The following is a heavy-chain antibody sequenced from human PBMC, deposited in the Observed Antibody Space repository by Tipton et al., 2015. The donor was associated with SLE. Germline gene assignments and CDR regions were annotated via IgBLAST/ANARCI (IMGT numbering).Heavy chain of an antibody. J-gene: IGHJ4*02. CDR3: AKAATMVRGLIGY. D-gene: IGHD3-10*01. Sequence: RSLRLSCAASGFTFSTYGMHWVRQAPGKGLEWVAVISYDGRNEYYADSVKGRFTISRDNSKNMFNLQMNSLRAEDTAVYYCAKAATMVRGLIGYWGQGTLVTVSS. CDR1: GFTFSTYG. CDR2: ISYDGRNE. V-gene: IGHV3-30*18.